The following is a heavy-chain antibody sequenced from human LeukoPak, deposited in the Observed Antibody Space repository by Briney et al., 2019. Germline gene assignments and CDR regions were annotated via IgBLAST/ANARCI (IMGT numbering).Heavy chain of an antibody. CDR3: DSWNSGRCSK. J-gene: IGHJ4*02. Sequence: GRTLRLSCAASGFTFSDHYMECVPQAPGKWLEWSGRIRNKGQNYITEYAASVKGRFTISRDKPNNSLYMQMNTLKTADPPLYYRDSWNSGRCSKWGKGALMDVSS. CDR1: GFTFSDHY. D-gene: IGHD1-26*01. V-gene: IGHV3-72*01. CDR2: IRNKGQNYIT.